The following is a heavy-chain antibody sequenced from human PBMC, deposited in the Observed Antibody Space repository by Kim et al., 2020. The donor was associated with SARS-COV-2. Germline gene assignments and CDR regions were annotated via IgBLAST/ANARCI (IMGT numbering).Heavy chain of an antibody. D-gene: IGHD6-13*01. CDR1: GDSVSSNSAV. V-gene: IGHV6-1*01. Sequence: SQTLSLTCAISGDSVSSNSAVWNWIRQSPSRGLEWLGRTYYRSKWSNDYAVSVKRRITINPDTSKNHFSLQLNSVTPEDTAVYYCARERVAAAGRVFDYWGQGTLVTVSS. J-gene: IGHJ4*02. CDR2: TYYRSKWSN. CDR3: ARERVAAAGRVFDY.